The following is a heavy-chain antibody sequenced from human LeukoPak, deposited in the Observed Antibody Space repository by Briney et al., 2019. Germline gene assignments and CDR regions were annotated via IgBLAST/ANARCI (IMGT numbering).Heavy chain of an antibody. D-gene: IGHD4-11*01. CDR2: VHNSGNT. Sequence: PSETLSLTCTVSDDSIRSDHWSWIRQPPGKGLEWIGYVHNSGNTKYNPSLNSRVTISLDTSNKQFSLKLRTVSAADTAVYYCARDRATVTNDYWFDPWGQGTLVIVSS. CDR1: DDSIRSDH. J-gene: IGHJ5*02. CDR3: ARDRATVTNDYWFDP. V-gene: IGHV4-59*01.